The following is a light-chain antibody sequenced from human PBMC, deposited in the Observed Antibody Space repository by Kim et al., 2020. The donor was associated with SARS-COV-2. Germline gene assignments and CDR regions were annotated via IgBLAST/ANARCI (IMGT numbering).Light chain of an antibody. CDR2: GVS. CDR1: QNVGSNY. V-gene: IGKV3-20*01. Sequence: VLTQSPGTLSLSPGERATLSCRASQNVGSNYVAWYQQKPGQAPRLLIYGVSSRATGIPDRFSRSGSGTDFTLTISRLEPEDFAVYYCQQYGNSPRTFGQGTKVDIK. J-gene: IGKJ1*01. CDR3: QQYGNSPRT.